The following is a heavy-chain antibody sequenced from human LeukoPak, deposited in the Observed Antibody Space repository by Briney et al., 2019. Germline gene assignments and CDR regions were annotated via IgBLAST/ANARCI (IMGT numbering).Heavy chain of an antibody. V-gene: IGHV3-74*01. CDR1: GFTFSSYW. D-gene: IGHD6-13*01. Sequence: GGSLRLSCAASGFTFSSYWMHWVRQAPGKGLVWVSRMNSDGSNKRYADSVKGRFTISRDNSKNTLYLQMNSLRAEDTAVYYCARDGYSSSWFLGSGDYYGMDVWGQGTTVTVSS. CDR2: MNSDGSNK. CDR3: ARDGYSSSWFLGSGDYYGMDV. J-gene: IGHJ6*02.